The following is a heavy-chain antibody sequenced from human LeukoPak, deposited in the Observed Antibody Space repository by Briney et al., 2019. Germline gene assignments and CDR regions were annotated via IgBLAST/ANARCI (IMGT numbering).Heavy chain of an antibody. CDR1: GFTFSSYW. J-gene: IGHJ4*02. CDR2: IKQDGSEK. CDR3: VRESFRLELSLSDY. D-gene: IGHD1-7*01. Sequence: GGSLRLSCAASGFTFSSYWMSWVRQAPGKGLEWVANIKQDGSEKYYVDSVKGRFTISRDNAKNSLYLQMNSLRAEDTAVYYCVRESFRLELSLSDYWGQGTLVTVSS. V-gene: IGHV3-7*01.